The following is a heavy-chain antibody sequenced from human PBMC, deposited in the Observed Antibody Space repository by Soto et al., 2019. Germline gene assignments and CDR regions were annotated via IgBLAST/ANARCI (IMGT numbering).Heavy chain of an antibody. CDR1: GFTFSSYG. V-gene: IGHV3-30*18. CDR2: ISYDGSNK. J-gene: IGHJ4*02. Sequence: GGSLRLSCAASGFTFSSYGMHWVRQAPGKGLEWVAVISYDGSNKYYADSAKGRFTISRDNSKNTLYLQMNSLRAEDTAVYYCAKDTIAVAPTFDYWGQGTLVTVSS. CDR3: AKDTIAVAPTFDY. D-gene: IGHD6-19*01.